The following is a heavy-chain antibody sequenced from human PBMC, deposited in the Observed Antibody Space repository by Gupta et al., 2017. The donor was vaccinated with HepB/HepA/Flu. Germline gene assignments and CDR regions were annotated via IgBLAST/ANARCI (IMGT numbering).Heavy chain of an antibody. D-gene: IGHD3-16*01. J-gene: IGHJ6*02. Sequence: EVQLLESGGALVQPGGSRRLTCAASGFSFSNSEMNWVRQPPGKGLEWVSYISSRGALISYADSVRGRFTVSRDNAESSLYLHLDRVRSDDTAVYFCARDLVWGPPYQYGLDVWCQGTTVTVSS. V-gene: IGHV3-48*03. CDR1: GFSFSNSE. CDR3: ARDLVWGPPYQYGLDV. CDR2: ISSRGALI.